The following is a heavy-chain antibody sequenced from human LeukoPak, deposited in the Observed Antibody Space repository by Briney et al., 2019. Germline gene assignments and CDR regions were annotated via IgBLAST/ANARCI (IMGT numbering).Heavy chain of an antibody. Sequence: PSETLSLTCTVSGGSISSSSYYWGWIRQPPGKGLEWIGSIYYSGSTYYNPSLKSRVTISVDTSKNQFSLKLSSVTAADTAVYYCARRLDSSGLGFDYWGQGTLVTVSS. J-gene: IGHJ4*02. D-gene: IGHD6-19*01. CDR1: GGSISSSSYY. CDR2: IYYSGST. CDR3: ARRLDSSGLGFDY. V-gene: IGHV4-39*01.